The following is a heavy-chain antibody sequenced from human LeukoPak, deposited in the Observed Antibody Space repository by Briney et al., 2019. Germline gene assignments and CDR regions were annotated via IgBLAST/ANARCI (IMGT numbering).Heavy chain of an antibody. Sequence: GGSLRLSCSASGFTFSTYAMHWVRQAPGKGLEYVSVIGSDGHSTYYADSVEGRFTISRDNSKNTLYLQMTSLRAEDTALYYCVKGNSGSYYGAFDIWGQGTMVTVSS. J-gene: IGHJ3*02. CDR3: VKGNSGSYYGAFDI. V-gene: IGHV3-64D*09. CDR2: IGSDGHST. CDR1: GFTFSTYA. D-gene: IGHD1-26*01.